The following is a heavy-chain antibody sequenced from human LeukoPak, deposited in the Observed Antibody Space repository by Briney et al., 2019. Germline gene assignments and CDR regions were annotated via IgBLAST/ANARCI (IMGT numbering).Heavy chain of an antibody. Sequence: GGSLRPSCAASGFTLSRYSMNWVRQAPGKGLEWVSSIISSSSDIYYADPVKGRFTISRDNAKNSLYLQMNGLRVEDTAVYYCARDLYGDYAYDYWGQGTLVTVSS. D-gene: IGHD4-17*01. CDR2: IISSSSDI. V-gene: IGHV3-21*01. CDR1: GFTLSRYS. CDR3: ARDLYGDYAYDY. J-gene: IGHJ4*02.